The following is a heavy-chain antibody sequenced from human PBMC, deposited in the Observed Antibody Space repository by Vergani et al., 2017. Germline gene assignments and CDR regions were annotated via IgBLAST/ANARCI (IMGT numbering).Heavy chain of an antibody. V-gene: IGHV3-23*01. CDR2: ISGSGGST. CDR3: AKDQYCSTTSCYQDY. Sequence: EVQLLESGGGLVQPGGSLRLSCAASGFTFSSYAMSWVRQAPGKGLEWVSAISGSGGSTYYADSVKGRFTISRDNSKNTLSLQMNSLRVEDTAIYYGAKDQYCSTTSCYQDYWGQGTLVTVSS. D-gene: IGHD2-2*01. J-gene: IGHJ4*02. CDR1: GFTFSSYA.